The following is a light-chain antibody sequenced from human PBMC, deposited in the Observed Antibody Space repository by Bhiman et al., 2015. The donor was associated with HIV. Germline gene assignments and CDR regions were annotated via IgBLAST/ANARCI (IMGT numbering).Light chain of an antibody. CDR1: SSDVGGYNY. J-gene: IGLJ1*01. V-gene: IGLV2-8*01. Sequence: QSALTQPPSASGSPGQSVTISCTGTSSDVGGYNYVSWYQQYPGKDPRLMIYDVSERPSGVSNRFSGSKSGNTASLTISRVQAEDEADYYCASYSASNTFAFGTGTKVAVV. CDR2: DVS. CDR3: ASYSASNTFA.